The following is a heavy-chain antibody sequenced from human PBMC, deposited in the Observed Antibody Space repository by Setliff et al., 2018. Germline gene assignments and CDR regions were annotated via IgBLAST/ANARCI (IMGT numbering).Heavy chain of an antibody. CDR2: IFYSGST. V-gene: IGHV4-39*01. CDR3: VRLDRRENSFGYPNGDYVDV. J-gene: IGHJ6*03. Sequence: SETLSLTCTVSGGFISSREYYWAWIRQAPGKGLEWIGSIFYSGSTFYRSSLKSRLTIDIDTSKNQFSVKLNSVTAADTAVYYCVRLDRRENSFGYPNGDYVDVWGKGTTVTSP. D-gene: IGHD5-18*01. CDR1: GGFISSREYY.